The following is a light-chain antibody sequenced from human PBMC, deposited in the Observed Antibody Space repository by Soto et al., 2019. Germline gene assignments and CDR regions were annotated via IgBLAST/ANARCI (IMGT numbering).Light chain of an antibody. V-gene: IGKV2-30*01. CDR1: QSLVSIDGNTY. Sequence: DLILTQSPLSLPVTLGQAASISCRSTQSLVSIDGNTYLNWFHQRPGQSPRRLLYKISNRDSGVPDRFSGSGSGTDFTLKISRVEAEDVGVYYCMRGTHWPLSFGPGTRLEIQ. CDR3: MRGTHWPLS. J-gene: IGKJ5*01. CDR2: KIS.